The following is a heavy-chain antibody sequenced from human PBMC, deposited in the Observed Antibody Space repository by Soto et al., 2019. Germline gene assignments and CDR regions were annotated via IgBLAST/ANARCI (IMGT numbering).Heavy chain of an antibody. D-gene: IGHD3-22*01. CDR1: GFTFSSYS. Sequence: GSLRLSCAASGFTFSSYSMNWVRQAPGKGLEWVSSISSSSSSYIYYADSVKGRFTISRDNAKNSLYLQMNSLRAEDTAVYYCASLVDSSGYYYYFDYWGQGTLVTAPQ. CDR3: ASLVDSSGYYYYFDY. CDR2: ISSSSSSYI. J-gene: IGHJ4*02. V-gene: IGHV3-21*01.